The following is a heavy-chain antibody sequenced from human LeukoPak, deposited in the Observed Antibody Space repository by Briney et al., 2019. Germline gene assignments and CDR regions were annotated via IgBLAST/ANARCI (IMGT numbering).Heavy chain of an antibody. CDR1: GGTFSSYT. J-gene: IGHJ4*02. D-gene: IGHD4-11*01. CDR3: ARELEYYSNYFDDY. Sequence: SVKVSCKASGGTFSSYTISWVRQAPGQGLEWMGRIIPILGIANYAQKFQGRVTITADKSTSTAYMELSSLRSEDTAVYYCARELEYYSNYFDDYWGQGTLVIVSS. V-gene: IGHV1-69*02. CDR2: IIPILGIA.